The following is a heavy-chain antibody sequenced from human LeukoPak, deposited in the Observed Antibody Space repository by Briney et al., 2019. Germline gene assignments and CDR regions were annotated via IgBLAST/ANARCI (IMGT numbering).Heavy chain of an antibody. V-gene: IGHV6-1*01. CDR3: ARDSGYSYALELISDAFDI. CDR2: TYYRSKWYN. J-gene: IGHJ3*02. D-gene: IGHD5-18*01. Sequence: SQTLSLTCAISGDSVSSNSAAWNWIRQSPSRGLEWLGRTYYRSKWYNDYAVSVKSRITINPDTSKNQFSLQLNSVTPEDTAVYYCARDSGYSYALELISDAFDIWGQGTMVTVSS. CDR1: GDSVSSNSAA.